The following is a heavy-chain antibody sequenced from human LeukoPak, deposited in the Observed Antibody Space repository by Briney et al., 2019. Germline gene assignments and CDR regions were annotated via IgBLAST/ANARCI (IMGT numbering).Heavy chain of an antibody. V-gene: IGHV4-31*03. D-gene: IGHD3-10*01. CDR3: ATPGGGDAFDI. CDR1: RGSISSGGYY. J-gene: IGHJ3*02. Sequence: PSETPSQTYIVTRGSISSGGYYWSWIRQHPGKGLEWIGYIYYSGSTYYNPSLKSRVTISVDTSKNQFSLKLSSVTAADTAVYYCATPGGGDAFDIWGQGTMVTVSS. CDR2: IYYSGST.